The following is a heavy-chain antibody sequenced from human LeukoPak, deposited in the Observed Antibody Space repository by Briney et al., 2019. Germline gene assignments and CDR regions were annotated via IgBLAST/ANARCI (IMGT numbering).Heavy chain of an antibody. CDR3: AKEKYSSSSELFFYIFDY. CDR1: GFTFSSYA. V-gene: IGHV3-23*01. Sequence: GGSLRLSCAASGFTFSSYAMSWVRQAPGKGLEWVSVISDSGGSTYYADSVKGRFTISRDNSKNTLYLQMNSLRGEDTAVYYCAKEKYSSSSELFFYIFDYWGQGTLATVSS. D-gene: IGHD6-6*01. J-gene: IGHJ4*02. CDR2: ISDSGGST.